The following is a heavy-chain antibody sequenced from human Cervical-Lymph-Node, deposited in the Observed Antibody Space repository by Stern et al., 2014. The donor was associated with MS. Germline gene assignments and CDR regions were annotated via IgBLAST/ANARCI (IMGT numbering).Heavy chain of an antibody. CDR1: GFTVSDNY. CDR3: ARGQRYSYGYGPDVFEV. CDR2: IYTGDIT. Sequence: VQLVQSGGGFIQPGGSLRLSCAASGFTVSDNYMTWVRQAPGKGLEWVSVIYTGDITHYADSVKGRFTISRDSFKNTVYLQMNSLRAEDTAVYYCARGQRYSYGYGPDVFEVWGQGTMVTVSS. V-gene: IGHV3-53*01. J-gene: IGHJ3*01. D-gene: IGHD5-18*01.